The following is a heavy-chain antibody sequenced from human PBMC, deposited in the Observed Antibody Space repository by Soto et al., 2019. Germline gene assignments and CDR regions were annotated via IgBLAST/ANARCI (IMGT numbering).Heavy chain of an antibody. CDR3: ARIKYRWLQKNWFDP. Sequence: SETLSLTCTVSGGSISSGGYYWSWIRQHPGKGLEWIGYIYYSGSTYYNPSLKSRVTISVDTSKNQFSLKLSSVTAADTAVYYCARIKYRWLQKNWFDPLGQGTLVTVSS. J-gene: IGHJ5*02. V-gene: IGHV4-31*03. D-gene: IGHD5-12*01. CDR1: GGSISSGGYY. CDR2: IYYSGST.